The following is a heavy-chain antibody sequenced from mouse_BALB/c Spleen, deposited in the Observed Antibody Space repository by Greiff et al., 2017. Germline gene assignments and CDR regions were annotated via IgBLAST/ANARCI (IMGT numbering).Heavy chain of an antibody. Sequence: VQLQQSAAELARPGASVKMSCTASGYTFTSYTMHWVKQRPGQGLEWIGYINPSSGYTEYNQKFKDKTTLTADKSSSTAYMQLSSLTSEDSAVYYCASRDYSGSSNFDVWGAGTTVTVSS. CDR1: GYTFTSYT. D-gene: IGHD1-1*01. CDR3: ASRDYSGSSNFDV. J-gene: IGHJ1*01. V-gene: IGHV1-4*02. CDR2: INPSSGYT.